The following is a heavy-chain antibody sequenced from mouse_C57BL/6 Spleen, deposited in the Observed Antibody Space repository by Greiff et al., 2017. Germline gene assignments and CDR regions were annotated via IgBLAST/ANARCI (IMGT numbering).Heavy chain of an antibody. Sequence: EVQLQESGAELVRPGASVKLSCTASGFNIKDDYMHWVKQRPEQGLEWIGWIDPENGDTEYASKFQGKATITADTSSNTAYLQLSSLTSEDTAVYYCTTLTGPFDYWGQGTTLTVSS. D-gene: IGHD4-1*01. CDR3: TTLTGPFDY. J-gene: IGHJ2*01. CDR1: GFNIKDDY. V-gene: IGHV14-4*01. CDR2: IDPENGDT.